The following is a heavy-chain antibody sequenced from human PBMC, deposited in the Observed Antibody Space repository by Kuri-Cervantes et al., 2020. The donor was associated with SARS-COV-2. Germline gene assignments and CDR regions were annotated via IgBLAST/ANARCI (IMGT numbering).Heavy chain of an antibody. CDR3: ARDGYFDWLFQGDYFDY. CDR1: GFTVGSNY. D-gene: IGHD3-9*01. CDR2: IYSGGST. V-gene: IGHV3-66*02. Sequence: GESLKISCAASGFTVGSNYMSWVRQAPGKGLEWVSVIYSGGSTYYADSAKGRFTISRDNSKSTLYLQMNSLRAEDTAVYYCARDGYFDWLFQGDYFDYWGQGTLVTVSS. J-gene: IGHJ4*02.